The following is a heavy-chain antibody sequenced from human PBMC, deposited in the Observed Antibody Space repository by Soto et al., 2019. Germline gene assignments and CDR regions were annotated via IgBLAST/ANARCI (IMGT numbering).Heavy chain of an antibody. J-gene: IGHJ5*02. V-gene: IGHV4-61*08. CDR2: VYYGGST. Sequence: QVQLQESGPGLVRPSETLSLTCTVSGGSVSSGDYYWPWIRQPPGKGLEWIGYVYYGGSTNYNPSHKSRVRISVETAKNQFSLRLSSVTAADTAGYYCARIPEDTYVIYWFDPWGQGILVTVSS. CDR1: GGSVSSGDYY. D-gene: IGHD5-18*01. CDR3: ARIPEDTYVIYWFDP.